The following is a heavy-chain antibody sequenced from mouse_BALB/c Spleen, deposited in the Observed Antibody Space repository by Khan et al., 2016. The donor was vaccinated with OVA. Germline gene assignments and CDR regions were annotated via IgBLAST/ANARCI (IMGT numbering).Heavy chain of an antibody. CDR1: GYSITSDYA. J-gene: IGHJ2*01. CDR3: ARSGTISTVVVTDFDF. D-gene: IGHD1-1*01. CDR2: IKYSGIT. Sequence: EVQLQESGPGLVKPSQSLSLTCTVTGYSITSDYAWNWIRQFPGNRLEWMGYIKYSGITSYNPSLKSRISITRDNSKNQFFLQLNSVTTEDTATYYCARSGTISTVVVTDFDFWGQGTTLTVAS. V-gene: IGHV3-2*02.